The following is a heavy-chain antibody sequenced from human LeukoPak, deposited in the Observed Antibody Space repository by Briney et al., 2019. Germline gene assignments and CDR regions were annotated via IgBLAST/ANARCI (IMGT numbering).Heavy chain of an antibody. CDR2: IKQDGSEK. Sequence: GGSLRLSCAASGFTFSSYWMSWVRQAPGKGLEWVANIKQDGSEKYYVDSVKGRFTIPRDNAKNPLYLQMNSLRAEDTAVYYCARDDCSSISCYHNWFDPWGQGTLVTVSS. J-gene: IGHJ5*02. V-gene: IGHV3-7*01. D-gene: IGHD2-2*01. CDR1: GFTFSSYW. CDR3: ARDDCSSISCYHNWFDP.